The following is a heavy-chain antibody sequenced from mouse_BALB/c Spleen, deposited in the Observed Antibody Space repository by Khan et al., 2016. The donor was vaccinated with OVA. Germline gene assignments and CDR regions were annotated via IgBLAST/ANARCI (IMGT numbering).Heavy chain of an antibody. CDR1: GYTFTTAG. D-gene: IGHD2-14*01. Sequence: QIQLVQSRPELKKPGETVRISCKASGYTFTTAGMQWVQKMPGKGLKWIGWINTHSGVPKYAEDFKGRFAYSLETSAMIGYIPMTNLKNEDTATYFGARGGAAFYRNDGGAMDYWGQGTSVTVSS. J-gene: IGHJ4*01. CDR2: INTHSGVP. V-gene: IGHV9-4*02. CDR3: ARGGAAFYRNDGGAMDY.